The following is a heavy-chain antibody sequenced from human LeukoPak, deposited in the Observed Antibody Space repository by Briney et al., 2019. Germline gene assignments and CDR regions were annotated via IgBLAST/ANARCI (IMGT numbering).Heavy chain of an antibody. J-gene: IGHJ5*02. CDR2: TRNKANSYST. V-gene: IGHV3-72*01. Sequence: GGSLRLSCAASGFTFSDHYMDWVRQAPGKGLEWVGRTRNKANSYSTEYVASVKGRFTISRDESKNSLYLQMNSLKTEDTAVYYCARGGTHYYDSSAYYSPWGQGTLVTVSS. D-gene: IGHD3-22*01. CDR1: GFTFSDHY. CDR3: ARGGTHYYDSSAYYSP.